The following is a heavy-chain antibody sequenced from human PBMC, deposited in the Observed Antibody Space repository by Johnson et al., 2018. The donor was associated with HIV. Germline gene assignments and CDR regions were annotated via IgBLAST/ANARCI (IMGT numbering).Heavy chain of an antibody. Sequence: QVQLVESGGGVVQPGRSLRLSCAASGFPFRSYTVHWVRQAPGKGLEWVAVISYDGTKKYYADSVTGRFTISRDNSRNTVSLQMIILRPKDTAMYYCASGVTARAPLLIWGQGTMVTVSS. V-gene: IGHV3-30*14. CDR2: ISYDGTKK. J-gene: IGHJ3*02. CDR3: ASGVTARAPLLI. D-gene: IGHD6-6*01. CDR1: GFPFRSYT.